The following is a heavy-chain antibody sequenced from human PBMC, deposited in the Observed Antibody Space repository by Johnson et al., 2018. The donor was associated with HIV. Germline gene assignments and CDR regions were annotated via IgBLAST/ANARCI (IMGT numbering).Heavy chain of an antibody. V-gene: IGHV3-20*04. CDR1: GFTFDDHG. D-gene: IGHD4-17*01. CDR2: INWSGGTT. Sequence: VQLVESGGGVERPGGSLRLSCAGSGFTFDDHGMSWVRQVPGKGLEWVSGINWSGGTTGYADSVKGRFTISRDNAQNSLILQMNSLRDEDTAVYYCARRTVTALFDIWGQGTLVTVSS. J-gene: IGHJ3*02. CDR3: ARRTVTALFDI.